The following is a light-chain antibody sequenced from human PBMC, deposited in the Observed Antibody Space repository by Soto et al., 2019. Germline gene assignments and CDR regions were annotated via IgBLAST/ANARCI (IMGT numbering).Light chain of an antibody. CDR1: QSVSSSS. CDR2: GAS. V-gene: IGKV3-20*01. CDR3: QQYGTSPPYN. J-gene: IGKJ2*01. Sequence: EIVLTQSPGTLSLSPGERATLSCRASQSVSSSSLAWYQQKPGQAPRLLIYGASSRATGIPDRFSGSGSGTDFTLTISRLEPEDFAVYYCQQYGTSPPYNFGQGTKLEIK.